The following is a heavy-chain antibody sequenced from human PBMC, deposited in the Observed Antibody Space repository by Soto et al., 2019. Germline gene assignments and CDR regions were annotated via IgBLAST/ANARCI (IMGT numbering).Heavy chain of an antibody. J-gene: IGHJ4*02. Sequence: SETLSLTCAVSGGSISNYYWSWIRQPAGKGLEWIGRFYASGYTNYNPSLKSRVTMSLDISKNQFSLRLSSVNAADTAVYYCERGNQVAMSDYWGQGTLVTVSS. V-gene: IGHV4-4*07. CDR1: GGSISNYY. CDR2: FYASGYT. CDR3: ERGNQVAMSDY.